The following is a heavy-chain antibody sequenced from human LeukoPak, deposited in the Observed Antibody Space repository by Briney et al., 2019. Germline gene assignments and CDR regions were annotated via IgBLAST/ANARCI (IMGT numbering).Heavy chain of an antibody. CDR1: GFTFSSYW. CDR3: AREGQP. CDR2: IYYSGST. J-gene: IGHJ5*02. Sequence: LRLSCAASGFTFSSYWMSWVRQAPGKGLEWIGYIYYSGSTNYNPSLKSRVTISVDTSKNQFSLKLSSVTAADTAVYYCAREGQPWGQGTLVTVSS. V-gene: IGHV4-59*01.